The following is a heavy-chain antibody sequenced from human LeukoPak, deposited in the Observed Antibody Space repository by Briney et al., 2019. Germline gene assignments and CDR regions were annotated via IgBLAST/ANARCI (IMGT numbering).Heavy chain of an antibody. Sequence: PETLSLTCTVSGGSINSYWSWIRQPAGKGLEWIGRISGSGTITYNPALQSRLSISIDTSKNQFSLKLMSVTAADTAVYYCARDSETTGEVKFDPWGQGTLVTVSS. CDR2: ISGSGTI. CDR1: GGSINSY. V-gene: IGHV4-4*07. CDR3: ARDSETTGEVKFDP. D-gene: IGHD4-17*01. J-gene: IGHJ5*02.